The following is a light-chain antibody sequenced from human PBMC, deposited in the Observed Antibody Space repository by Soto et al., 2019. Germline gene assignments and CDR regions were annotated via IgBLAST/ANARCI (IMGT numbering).Light chain of an antibody. CDR3: CSYAGSSTYV. J-gene: IGLJ1*01. Sequence: QSVLTQPASVSGSPGQSITISCTGTSSDVGSYNLVSWYPQHPGKAPKLMIYEGSKRPSGVSNRFSGSKSGNTASLTISGLQAEDEADYYCCSYAGSSTYVFGTGTKVTGL. V-gene: IGLV2-23*01. CDR1: SSDVGSYNL. CDR2: EGS.